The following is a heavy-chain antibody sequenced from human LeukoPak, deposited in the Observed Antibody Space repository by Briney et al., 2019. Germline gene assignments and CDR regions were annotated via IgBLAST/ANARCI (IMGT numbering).Heavy chain of an antibody. CDR1: GYTFTSYY. D-gene: IGHD6-19*01. Sequence: ASVKVSCKASGYTFTSYYMHWVRQAPGQGLEWMGIINPSGGSTSYAQKFQGRVTMTRDTSISTAYMELSRLISDDTAVYYCAREAAVSATLGYWGQGTLVTVSS. J-gene: IGHJ4*02. V-gene: IGHV1-46*01. CDR2: INPSGGST. CDR3: AREAAVSATLGY.